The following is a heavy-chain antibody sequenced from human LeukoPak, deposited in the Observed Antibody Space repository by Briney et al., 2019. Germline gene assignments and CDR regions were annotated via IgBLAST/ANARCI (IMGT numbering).Heavy chain of an antibody. V-gene: IGHV4-59*01. D-gene: IGHD3-22*01. CDR2: IYYSGST. CDR3: AREGPVLGYYYDSSGYYYIDY. Sequence: SETLSLTCTVSGGSISSYYWSWIRQPPGKGLEWIGYIYYSGSTNYNPSLKSRVTISVDTSKNQFSLKLSSVTAADTAVYYCAREGPVLGYYYDSSGYYYIDYWGQGTLVTVSS. CDR1: GGSISSYY. J-gene: IGHJ4*02.